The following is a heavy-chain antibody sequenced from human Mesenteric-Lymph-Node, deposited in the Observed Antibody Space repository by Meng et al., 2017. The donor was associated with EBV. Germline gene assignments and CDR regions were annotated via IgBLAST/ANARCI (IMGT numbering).Heavy chain of an antibody. D-gene: IGHD6-13*01. Sequence: QGQLVQSGSEVKKPGASVKVSCKASGYIFTTSAINWVRQAPGQGLEWMGWINTNTGDPTYAQGFTGRFVFSLDTSVSTAYLQISSLEAEDTAIYYCARDSRIVAPGTRPFDPWGQGTLVTVSS. CDR1: GYIFTTSA. V-gene: IGHV7-4-1*02. J-gene: IGHJ5*02. CDR2: INTNTGDP. CDR3: ARDSRIVAPGTRPFDP.